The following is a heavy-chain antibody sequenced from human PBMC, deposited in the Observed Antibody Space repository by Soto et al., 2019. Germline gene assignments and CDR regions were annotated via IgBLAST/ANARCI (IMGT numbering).Heavy chain of an antibody. J-gene: IGHJ6*02. CDR3: ARQGAALRDYYYGMYV. CDR1: GGTFSRYA. D-gene: IGHD6-25*01. V-gene: IGHV1-69*12. CDR2: IIPIFGTA. Sequence: QVQLVQSGAEVKKPGSSVKVSCKASGGTFSRYAISSVRQAPGQGLEWMGGIIPIFGTANYAQKFQGRVTITADESTSTAYMELSSLRSEDTAVYYCARQGAALRDYYYGMYVWGQGTTVTVSS.